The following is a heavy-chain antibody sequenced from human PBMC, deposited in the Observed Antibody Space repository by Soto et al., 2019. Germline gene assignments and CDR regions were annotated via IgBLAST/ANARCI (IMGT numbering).Heavy chain of an antibody. CDR1: GFTVSSHA. J-gene: IGHJ5*02. Sequence: SLRLSCAASGFTVSSHAMGWLRQAPGTGPEWVAFVDGSGGDTSYADSVKGRFTISGDNSDNSLYLHMNSLRAEDTAVYFCAKDSGDYGDMELTTWGQGTLVTVSS. V-gene: IGHV3-23*01. CDR3: AKDSGDYGDMELTT. CDR2: VDGSGGDT. D-gene: IGHD4-17*01.